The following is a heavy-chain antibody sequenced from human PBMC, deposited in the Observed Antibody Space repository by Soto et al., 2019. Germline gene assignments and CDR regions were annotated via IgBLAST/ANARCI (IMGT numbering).Heavy chain of an antibody. CDR2: IAYDGSNE. J-gene: IGHJ6*02. D-gene: IGHD3-10*01. Sequence: QVQLVESGGGVAQPERSLRLSCAASGLTLSNYGMHWVRQAPGKGLEWVAVIAYDGSNENYADSVKGRFTISKDNSRNTLYLYMNRLRTEDTGIYYCAKGDYYASGRSDYYFGMNVWGQGTTVTVSS. V-gene: IGHV3-30*18. CDR1: GLTLSNYG. CDR3: AKGDYYASGRSDYYFGMNV.